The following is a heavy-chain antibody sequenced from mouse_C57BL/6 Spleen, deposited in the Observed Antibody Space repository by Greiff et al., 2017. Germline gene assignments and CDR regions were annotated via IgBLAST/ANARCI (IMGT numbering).Heavy chain of an antibody. Sequence: EVQLVESGPGLVKPSQSLSLTCSVTGYSITSGYYWNWLRQFPGNKLEWMGYISYDGSNNYNPSLKNRISITRDTSKNQFFLKLNSVTTEDTATYYCAREVYDYSFAYWGQGTLVTVSA. CDR2: ISYDGSN. D-gene: IGHD2-4*01. V-gene: IGHV3-6*01. CDR3: AREVYDYSFAY. J-gene: IGHJ3*01. CDR1: GYSITSGYY.